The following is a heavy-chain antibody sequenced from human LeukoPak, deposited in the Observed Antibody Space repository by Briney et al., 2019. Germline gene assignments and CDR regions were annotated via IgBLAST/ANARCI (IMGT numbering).Heavy chain of an antibody. Sequence: PSETLSLTCAVYGGSFSGYYWSWIRQPPGKGLEWIGEINHSGSTNYNPSLKSRVTISVDTSKNQFSLKLSSVTAADTAVYYCARGNDILTGYYPRYGIGMDVWGQGTTVTVSS. CDR3: ARGNDILTGYYPRYGIGMDV. CDR1: GGSFSGYY. J-gene: IGHJ6*02. V-gene: IGHV4-34*01. CDR2: INHSGST. D-gene: IGHD3-9*01.